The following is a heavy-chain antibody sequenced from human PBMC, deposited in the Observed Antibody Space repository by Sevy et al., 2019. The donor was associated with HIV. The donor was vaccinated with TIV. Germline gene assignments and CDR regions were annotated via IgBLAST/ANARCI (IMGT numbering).Heavy chain of an antibody. CDR2: ISAYNGNT. D-gene: IGHD2-15*01. J-gene: IGHJ4*02. CDR3: ARLGYCSGGSCYWGAYYFDY. CDR1: GYTFTSYG. V-gene: IGHV1-18*01. Sequence: ASVNVSCKASGYTFTSYGISWVRQAPGQGLEWMGWISAYNGNTNYAQKLQGRVTMTTDTSTSTAYMELRSLRSDDTAVYYCARLGYCSGGSCYWGAYYFDYWGQGTLVTVSS.